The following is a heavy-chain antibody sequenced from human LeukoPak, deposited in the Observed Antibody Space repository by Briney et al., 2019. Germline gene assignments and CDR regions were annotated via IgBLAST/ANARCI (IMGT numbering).Heavy chain of an antibody. CDR3: ARDGPAQMVDFDY. Sequence: ASAKVSCKASGYTFSGTGWYLYWLRQAPGQGLECMGWIYPNNGATAYAQKFQGRVAMTRDTSIITAYMELSRLRPDDTAVYYCARDGPAQMVDFDYWGQGTLATVSS. CDR1: GYTFSGTGWY. D-gene: IGHD3-10*01. J-gene: IGHJ4*02. V-gene: IGHV1-2*02. CDR2: IYPNNGAT.